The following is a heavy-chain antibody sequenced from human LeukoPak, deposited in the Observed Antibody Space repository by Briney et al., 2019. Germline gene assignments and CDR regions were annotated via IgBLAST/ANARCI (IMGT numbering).Heavy chain of an antibody. V-gene: IGHV3-30-3*01. CDR2: VSYDGNKK. Sequence: GLEWVXCVSYDGNKKYYADSVKGRFTISRDNCKNTRELQMRSLRPEDTAVYYCARGGENQQWLVQRTWGQGTLVTVSS. J-gene: IGHJ5*02. D-gene: IGHD6-19*01. CDR3: ARGGENQQWLVQRT.